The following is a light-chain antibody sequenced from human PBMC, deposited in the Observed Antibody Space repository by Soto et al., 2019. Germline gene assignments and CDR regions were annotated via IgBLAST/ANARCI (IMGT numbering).Light chain of an antibody. CDR2: AAS. Sequence: DLQMTQSPSSLSASVGDRVTITCRASQNIREYLNWYHQKPGSAPKLLISAASTLQSGVPLRFSGSGSGSVFTLTIYNLQPEDVGSYICQESYTTPWTFGRGTKLEI. CDR1: QNIREY. CDR3: QESYTTPWT. V-gene: IGKV1-39*01. J-gene: IGKJ1*01.